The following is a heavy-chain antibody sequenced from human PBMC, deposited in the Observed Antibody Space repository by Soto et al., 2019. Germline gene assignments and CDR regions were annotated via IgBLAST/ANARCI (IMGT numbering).Heavy chain of an antibody. CDR2: IDHTGAT. V-gene: IGHV4-30-4*01. Sequence: QVQLQESGPGLVRPSQTLSLTCTVSGAAIISLDYYWTWIRQPPGKGLEWIGLIDHTGATYYNPSPESRVVMSVDTSNNQFALKLSSVTAADTAVFYCARGAVVSLVRGVMGGNWFDPWGPGTLVTVSS. J-gene: IGHJ5*02. CDR1: GAAIISLDYY. D-gene: IGHD3-10*01. CDR3: ARGAVVSLVRGVMGGNWFDP.